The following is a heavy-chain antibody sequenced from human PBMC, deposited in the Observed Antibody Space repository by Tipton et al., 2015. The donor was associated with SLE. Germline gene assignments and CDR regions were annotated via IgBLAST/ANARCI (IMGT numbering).Heavy chain of an antibody. CDR1: GGSISSYY. CDR3: ARDRTGGGGYSIGC. Sequence: TLSLTCTVSGGSISSYYWSWIRQPPGKGLEWIGYIYYSGITNYNPSLKSRVTISVDTSKNQFSLKLSSVTAADTAVYYCARDRTGGGGYSIGCWGQGTLVAVSS. V-gene: IGHV4-59*12. CDR2: IYYSGIT. J-gene: IGHJ4*02. D-gene: IGHD2-15*01.